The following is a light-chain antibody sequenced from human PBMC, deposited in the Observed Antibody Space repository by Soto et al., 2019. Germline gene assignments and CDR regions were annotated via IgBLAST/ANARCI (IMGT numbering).Light chain of an antibody. V-gene: IGLV2-23*01. CDR2: EGS. CDR1: SSDVGSYNL. Sequence: QSALTQPASVSGSPGQSITISCTGTSSDVGSYNLVSWYQQHPGKAPKLMIYEGSKRPSGVSNRFSGSKSGNTASLTISGLQAEDKADYYCCSYAGRVYVFGTGTKLTVL. CDR3: CSYAGRVYV. J-gene: IGLJ1*01.